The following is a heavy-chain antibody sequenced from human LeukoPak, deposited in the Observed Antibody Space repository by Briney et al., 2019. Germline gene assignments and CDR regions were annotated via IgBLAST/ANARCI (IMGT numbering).Heavy chain of an antibody. D-gene: IGHD3-10*01. J-gene: IGHJ5*02. CDR1: GFTFSSYS. CDR3: SKDLTSDFGGDLDP. V-gene: IGHV3-30*02. Sequence: GGSLRLSCAASGFTFSSYSMNWVRQAPGKGLEWVALISFDGSQKYYADSVKGRFTSSRDNSKSTVYLQMNSLRVEDAAVYYCSKDLTSDFGGDLDPWGQGTLVTVSS. CDR2: ISFDGSQK.